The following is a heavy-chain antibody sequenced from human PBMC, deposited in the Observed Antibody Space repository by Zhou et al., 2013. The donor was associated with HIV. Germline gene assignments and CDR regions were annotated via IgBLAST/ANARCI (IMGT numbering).Heavy chain of an antibody. Sequence: QVQLVQSGAEVKRPGASVKVSCKASGYTFNNFLISWVRQAPGQGLEWMGWMNPRSGNTGYAQKFQGRVTITRNTSINTAYMELSSLRSEDTGVYYCARHRRYGDNSYAFDIWGQGTMVTVSS. D-gene: IGHD2-21*01. CDR2: MNPRSGNT. CDR1: GYTFNNFL. V-gene: IGHV1-8*03. J-gene: IGHJ3*02. CDR3: ARHRRYGDNSYAFDI.